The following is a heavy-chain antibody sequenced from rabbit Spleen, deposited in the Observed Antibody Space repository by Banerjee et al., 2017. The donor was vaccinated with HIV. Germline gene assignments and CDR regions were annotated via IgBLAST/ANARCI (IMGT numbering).Heavy chain of an antibody. D-gene: IGHD1-1*01. CDR2: INDGDGGT. Sequence: QEQLVESGGGLVTPGETLKLTCTASGFTLSNYWICWVRQAPGKGLGWIGCINDGDGGTYYASWVNGRFTISKTSSTVDLKMASLTVADTATYFCVRDRWYVGYTNNDLWGPGTLVTVS. J-gene: IGHJ4*01. V-gene: IGHV1S42*01. CDR3: VRDRWYVGYTNNDL. CDR1: GFTLSNYW.